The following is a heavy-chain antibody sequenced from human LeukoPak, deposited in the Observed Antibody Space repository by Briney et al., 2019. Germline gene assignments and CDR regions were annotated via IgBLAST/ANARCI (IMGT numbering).Heavy chain of an antibody. CDR2: INHSGST. D-gene: IGHD3-16*02. Sequence: SETLSLTCAVYGGSFSGYYWSWIRQPPGKGLEWIGEINHSGSTNYNPSLKSRVTISVDTSKNQFSLKLSSVTAADTAVYYCARLYVWGSYRPNPVAFDIWGQGTMVTVSS. CDR1: GGSFSGYY. V-gene: IGHV4-34*01. J-gene: IGHJ3*02. CDR3: ARLYVWGSYRPNPVAFDI.